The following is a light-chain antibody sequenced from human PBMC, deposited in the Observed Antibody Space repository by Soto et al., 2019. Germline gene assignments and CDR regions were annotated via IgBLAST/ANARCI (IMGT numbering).Light chain of an antibody. CDR3: PMSHMSPYI. V-gene: IGKV1-39*01. CDR2: AAS. J-gene: IGKJ2*01. CDR1: QSISTY. Sequence: DIQVTQSPSSLSASVGDRVTITCRARQSISTYLNWYRQKLGKDNNRLIYAASSLQSGVTSRFSGSGFGTDITLPISILQPEDCATNYSPMSHMSPYIFGQQTKLE.